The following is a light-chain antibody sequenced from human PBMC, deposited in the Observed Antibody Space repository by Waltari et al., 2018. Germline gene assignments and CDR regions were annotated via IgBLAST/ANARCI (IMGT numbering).Light chain of an antibody. CDR1: QSLTKRY. J-gene: IGKJ2*01. V-gene: IGKV3-20*01. CDR3: QQYGSSVLYT. Sequence: VLTQSPGTLVLSPGERATLSCRASQSLTKRYLAWYQQKPGQAPGLLIYGASSRAAGISDRFSGSGSGTDFTLTISRLEPEDFAVYYCQQYGSSVLYTFGQGTKLEIK. CDR2: GAS.